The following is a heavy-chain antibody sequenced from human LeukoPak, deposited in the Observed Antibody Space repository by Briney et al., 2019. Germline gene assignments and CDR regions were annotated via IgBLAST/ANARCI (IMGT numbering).Heavy chain of an antibody. CDR2: ITTGGAGT. CDR3: ARDGYSSGLYEYYFDY. J-gene: IGHJ4*02. CDR1: GFTFSSYA. V-gene: IGHV3-23*01. D-gene: IGHD3-22*01. Sequence: GGSLRLSCAASGFTFSSYALSWVRQAPGKGLEWVSAITTGGAGTYFAGSVEGRFTISRDNSKNTLSLQMNSLRAEDTAVYYCARDGYSSGLYEYYFDYWGPGTLVTVSS.